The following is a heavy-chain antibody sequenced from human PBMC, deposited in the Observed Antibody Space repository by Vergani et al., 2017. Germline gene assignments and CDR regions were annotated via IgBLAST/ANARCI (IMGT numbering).Heavy chain of an antibody. Sequence: EVQLLESGGGLVQPGGSLRLSCAASGFTFSSFAMSWVRQAPGKGLEWVSAISGGGGSTYYADSVKGWFTISRDNSKNTLYLQMNSLRAEDTAVYYCAKDGDSSGWSRGGHYWGQGTLVTVSS. CDR1: GFTFSSFA. CDR2: ISGGGGST. CDR3: AKDGDSSGWSRGGHY. D-gene: IGHD6-19*01. V-gene: IGHV3-23*01. J-gene: IGHJ4*02.